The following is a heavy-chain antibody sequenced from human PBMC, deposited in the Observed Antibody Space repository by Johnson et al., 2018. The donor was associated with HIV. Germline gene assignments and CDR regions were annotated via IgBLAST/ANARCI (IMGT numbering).Heavy chain of an antibody. D-gene: IGHD2-2*01. CDR2: ISYDGSNK. CDR3: ARVAPAHDAFDI. V-gene: IGHV3-30*04. Sequence: QVQLVESGGGVVQPGRSLRLSCAASGFTFSSYAMHWVRQAPGKGLEWVVVISYDGSNKYYADSVKGRFTISRDNSKNTLYLQMNSLRAEDTAVYYCARVAPAHDAFDIWGQGTMVTVSS. J-gene: IGHJ3*02. CDR1: GFTFSSYA.